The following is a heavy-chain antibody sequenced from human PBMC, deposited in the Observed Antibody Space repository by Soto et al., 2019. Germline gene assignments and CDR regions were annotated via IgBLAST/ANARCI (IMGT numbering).Heavy chain of an antibody. V-gene: IGHV3-30-3*01. CDR2: ISYDGSNK. J-gene: IGHJ4*02. Sequence: GCLRLSCSTSGLTFSIYAMHRMRQAPGKGPEWVAVISYDGSNKYYADSVKGRFTISRDNSKNTLYLQMNSLRAEDTAVYYCARERGLWGMGDSSGYYFFGDFDYWGQGTLVTVCS. D-gene: IGHD3-22*01. CDR3: ARERGLWGMGDSSGYYFFGDFDY. CDR1: GLTFSIYA.